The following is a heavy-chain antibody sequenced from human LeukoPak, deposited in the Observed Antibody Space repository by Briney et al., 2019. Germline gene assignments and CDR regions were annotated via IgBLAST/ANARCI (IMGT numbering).Heavy chain of an antibody. CDR1: GFTFSSYE. CDR3: ARANYDFWSGYCF. CDR2: ISSSGSTI. D-gene: IGHD3-3*01. J-gene: IGHJ4*02. V-gene: IGHV3-48*03. Sequence: GGSLRLSCAVSGFTFSSYEMNWVRQAPGKGLEWVSYISSSGSTIYYADSVKGRFTISRDNAKNSLYLQMNSLRAEDTAVYYCARANYDFWSGYCFWGQGTLVTVSS.